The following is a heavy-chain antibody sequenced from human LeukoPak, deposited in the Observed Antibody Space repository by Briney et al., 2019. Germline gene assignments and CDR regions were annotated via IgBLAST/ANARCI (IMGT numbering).Heavy chain of an antibody. Sequence: KPSQTLSLTCAVSGGSISSGSYSWSWIRQPPGKGLDWIGYISHSGSTFYSPSLRSRVTMSVDRSKNQFSLKLNSVTAADTAVYYCAREDDSGSYFDPWGQGTLVTVSS. CDR3: AREDDSGSYFDP. D-gene: IGHD1-26*01. CDR2: ISHSGST. CDR1: GGSISSGSYS. V-gene: IGHV4-30-2*01. J-gene: IGHJ5*02.